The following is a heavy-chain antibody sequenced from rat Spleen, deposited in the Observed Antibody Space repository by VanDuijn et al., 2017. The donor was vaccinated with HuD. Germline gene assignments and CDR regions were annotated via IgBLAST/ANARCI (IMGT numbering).Heavy chain of an antibody. J-gene: IGHJ1*01. CDR3: TLIRSSWYFDF. Sequence: EVQLVESGGGLVQPGRSLKLSCAASGFTFSGYYMAWVRQAPTKGLEWVASISYDGSSAYYRDSVKGRFTVSRDNAKSSLYLQMDSLRSEDTATYFCTLIRSSWYFDFWGPGTMVTVSS. V-gene: IGHV5-20*01. D-gene: IGHD4-3*01. CDR1: GFTFSGYY. CDR2: ISYDGSSA.